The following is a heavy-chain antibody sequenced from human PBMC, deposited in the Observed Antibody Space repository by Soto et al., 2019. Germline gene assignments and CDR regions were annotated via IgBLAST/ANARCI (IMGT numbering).Heavy chain of an antibody. CDR1: GYSFSSHY. V-gene: IGHV1-2*04. CDR2: INPNTGDT. J-gene: IGHJ4*03. CDR3: ARRSNCNGGRCYFDY. Sequence: ASVKVSCKASGYSFSSHYMHWVRQAPGQGLEWMGWINPNTGDTNYAQRFQDWVTMTRDTSFRTAYMEVRRLKSDDTAVYYCARRSNCNGGRCYFDYWG. D-gene: IGHD2-15*01.